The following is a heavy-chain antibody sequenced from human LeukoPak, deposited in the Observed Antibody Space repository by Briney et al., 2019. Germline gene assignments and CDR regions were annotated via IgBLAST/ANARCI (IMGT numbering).Heavy chain of an antibody. Sequence: GGSLSLSCAASGFIFSDYYMSWIRQAPGKGLEWVSYISSSGSTIYYADSVKGRFTISRDNAKNSLYLQMNSLRAEDTAVYYCARDVFVDDILTGYYELWGQGTLVTVSS. J-gene: IGHJ4*02. D-gene: IGHD3-9*01. CDR1: GFIFSDYY. V-gene: IGHV3-11*01. CDR3: ARDVFVDDILTGYYEL. CDR2: ISSSGSTI.